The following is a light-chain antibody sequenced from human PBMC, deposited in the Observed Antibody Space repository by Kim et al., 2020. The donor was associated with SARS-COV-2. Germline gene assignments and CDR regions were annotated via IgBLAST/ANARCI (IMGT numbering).Light chain of an antibody. Sequence: QWVTVSGTGSSSNIGAGYDVHWYQQLPGTAPKLLIYGNSNRPSGVPDRFSGSKSGTSASLAITGLQAEDEADYYCQSYDSSLSGVVFGGGTQLTVL. CDR1: SSNIGAGYD. CDR3: QSYDSSLSGVV. CDR2: GNS. V-gene: IGLV1-40*01. J-gene: IGLJ2*01.